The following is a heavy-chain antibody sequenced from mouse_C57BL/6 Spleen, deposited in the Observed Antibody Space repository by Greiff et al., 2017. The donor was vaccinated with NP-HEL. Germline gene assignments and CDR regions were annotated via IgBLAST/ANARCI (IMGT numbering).Heavy chain of an antibody. CDR1: GYTFTSYG. CDR3: ARREGGYFDV. Sequence: VQLQQSGAELARPGASVKLSCKASGYTFTSYGISWVKQRTGQGLEWIGEIYPRSGNTYYNEKFKGKATLTADKSSSTAYMELRSLTSEDSAVYFCARREGGYFDVWGTGTTVTVSS. J-gene: IGHJ1*03. V-gene: IGHV1-81*01. CDR2: IYPRSGNT.